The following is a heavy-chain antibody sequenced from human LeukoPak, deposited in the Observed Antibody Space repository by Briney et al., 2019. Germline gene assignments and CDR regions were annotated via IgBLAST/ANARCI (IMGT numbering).Heavy chain of an antibody. Sequence: PSETLPLTCTASGGGSISGSTYYWGWIRQPPGKGLEWIGYIYFTGNTNYNPSLKSRVTISVDPSENQFSLRLTSVTAADTAVYYCARVGDGAFDIWGQGTMVTVSS. CDR3: ARVGDGAFDI. V-gene: IGHV4-61*05. CDR1: GGGSISGSTYY. J-gene: IGHJ3*02. CDR2: IYFTGNT. D-gene: IGHD3-16*01.